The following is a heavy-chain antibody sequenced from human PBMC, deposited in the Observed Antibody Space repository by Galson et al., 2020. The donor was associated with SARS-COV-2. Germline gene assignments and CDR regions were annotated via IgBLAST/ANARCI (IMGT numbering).Heavy chain of an antibody. Sequence: GESLKISCAASGFTFSTYAMSWVRQAPGKGLEWVSGISGSGGSTYYADSVKGCFTFSRDNSKNTLSLQMNNLRAEDTAVYYCAKNNGGPWFGEGFDYSGQGTLVTVSS. D-gene: IGHD3-10*01. CDR1: GFTFSTYA. J-gene: IGHJ4*02. V-gene: IGHV3-23*01. CDR2: ISGSGGST. CDR3: AKNNGGPWFGEGFDY.